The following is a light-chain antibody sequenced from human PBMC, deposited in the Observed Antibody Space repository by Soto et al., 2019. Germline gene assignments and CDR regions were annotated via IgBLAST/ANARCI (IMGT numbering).Light chain of an antibody. CDR2: KDI. CDR1: ALPKQY. CDR3: QSADSSGTSVV. Sequence: SYELTQPPSVSVSPGQTARITCSGDALPKQYAYWYQQKPGQAPVMVIYKDIEGPSGIPERFSGSSSGTTVTLTISGVQPEDEADYYCQSADSSGTSVVFGGGTKVTVL. J-gene: IGLJ2*01. V-gene: IGLV3-25*03.